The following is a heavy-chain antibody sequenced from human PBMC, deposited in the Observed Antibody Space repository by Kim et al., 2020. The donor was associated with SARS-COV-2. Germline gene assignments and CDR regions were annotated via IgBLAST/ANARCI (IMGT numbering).Heavy chain of an antibody. V-gene: IGHV4-34*01. CDR3: ARGDRRITMVRGVPSPFDY. J-gene: IGHJ4*02. Sequence: SETLSLTCAVYGGSFSGYYWSCIRQPPGKGLEWIGEINHSGSTNYNPSLKRRVTISVDTSKNQFSLKLSSVTAADTAVYYCARGDRRITMVRGVPSPFDYWGQGTLVTVSS. CDR2: INHSGST. CDR1: GGSFSGYY. D-gene: IGHD3-10*01.